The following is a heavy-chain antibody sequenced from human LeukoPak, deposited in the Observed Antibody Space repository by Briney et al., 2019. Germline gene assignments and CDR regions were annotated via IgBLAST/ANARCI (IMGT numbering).Heavy chain of an antibody. CDR2: MYLGGTT. J-gene: IGHJ4*02. CDR3: AGLEGRYSTDWFYFFDY. V-gene: IGHV4-4*02. CDR1: GGSISSLDL. Sequence: SGTLSLTCIVSGGSISSLDLWSWLRQPPGKGLEWIGEMYLGGTTNFNPSLKSRVTILIDKSKNQLSLQLTSVTAADTAVYYCAGLEGRYSTDWFYFFDYWGQGALVTVSS. D-gene: IGHD6-19*01.